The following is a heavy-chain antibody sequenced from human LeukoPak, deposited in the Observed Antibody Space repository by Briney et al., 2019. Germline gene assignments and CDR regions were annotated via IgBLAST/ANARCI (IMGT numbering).Heavy chain of an antibody. J-gene: IGHJ4*02. CDR3: ARGDGYNPNSD. Sequence: SETLSLTCTVSGGSISSSKYYWGWVRQPPGKGLERIGTIFNNGSTHYNPSLKSRVTISVDTSKNQFSLKLSSVTAADTAVYYCARGDGYNPNSDWGQGTLVTVSS. D-gene: IGHD5-24*01. CDR2: IFNNGST. V-gene: IGHV4-39*01. CDR1: GGSISSSKYY.